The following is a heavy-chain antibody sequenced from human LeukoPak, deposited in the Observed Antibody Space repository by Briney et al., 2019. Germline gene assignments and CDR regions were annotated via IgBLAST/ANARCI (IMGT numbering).Heavy chain of an antibody. D-gene: IGHD3-3*01. CDR1: GGPFSGYY. CDR2: INHSGST. Sequence: SETLSLTCAVYGGPFSGYYWTWIRQPPGKGLEWIGEINHSGSTNYNPSLKSRVSISVDTSKNQFSLKLSSVTAADTAVYYCARGGDYDFWSGYLERPPDYWGQGTLVTVSS. J-gene: IGHJ4*02. V-gene: IGHV4-34*01. CDR3: ARGGDYDFWSGYLERPPDY.